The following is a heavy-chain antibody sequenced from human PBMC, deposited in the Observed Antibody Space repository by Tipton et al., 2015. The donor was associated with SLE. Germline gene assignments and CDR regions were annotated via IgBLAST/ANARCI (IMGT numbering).Heavy chain of an antibody. J-gene: IGHJ4*02. V-gene: IGHV3-49*03. Sequence: SLRLSCAASGFSVSTYYMSWFRQAPGKGLEWVGSVRSKAYGGTTEYAASVKGRFTISRDDSKRIAYLQMNSLKTEDSAVYYCTISLSVATMTHSTSHYWGQGTLVTVSS. CDR2: VRSKAYGGTT. D-gene: IGHD5-12*01. CDR1: GFSVSTYY. CDR3: TISLSVATMTHSTSHY.